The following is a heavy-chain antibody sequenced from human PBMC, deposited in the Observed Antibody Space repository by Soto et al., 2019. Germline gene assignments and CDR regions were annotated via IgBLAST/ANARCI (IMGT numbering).Heavy chain of an antibody. D-gene: IGHD2-15*01. CDR1: GFTFTNYG. V-gene: IGHV3-30*03. Sequence: QVQLVESGGGVVQPGRSLRLSCAVSGFTFTNYGMNWVRQAPGKGLEWVAVISYDGSNKYYADPVEGRFTISRDNSKNTVYLQMNSLRAEDTAVYYCVDGRSWGQGTLVTVSS. CDR2: ISYDGSNK. CDR3: VDGRS. J-gene: IGHJ4*02.